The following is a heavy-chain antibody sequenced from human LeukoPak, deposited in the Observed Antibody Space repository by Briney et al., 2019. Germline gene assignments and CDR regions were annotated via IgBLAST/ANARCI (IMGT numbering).Heavy chain of an antibody. CDR1: LDSISGYY. J-gene: IGHJ6*03. CDR2: MYPSGRL. V-gene: IGHV4-4*07. CDR3: ASALSDYGDYSSYYYIDV. D-gene: IGHD4-17*01. Sequence: SETLSLTRTVSLDSISGYYWSGIRQPAGKGLEWIGRMYPSGRLNYNPYLKSRATMSVDPSKNQFSLKLSSVTAADTAVYYCASALSDYGDYSSYYYIDVWGKGATVTVSS.